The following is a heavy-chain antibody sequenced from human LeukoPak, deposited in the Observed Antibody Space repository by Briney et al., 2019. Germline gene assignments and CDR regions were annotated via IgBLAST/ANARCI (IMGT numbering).Heavy chain of an antibody. Sequence: PGGSLRLSCAASGFTFSSYSMNWVRRAPGKGLEWVSSISSSSSYIYYADSVKGRFTISRDNAKNSLYLQMNSLRAEDTAVYYCARGIVEMATTYAFDIWGQGTMVTVSS. V-gene: IGHV3-21*01. J-gene: IGHJ3*02. D-gene: IGHD5-24*01. CDR1: GFTFSSYS. CDR2: ISSSSSYI. CDR3: ARGIVEMATTYAFDI.